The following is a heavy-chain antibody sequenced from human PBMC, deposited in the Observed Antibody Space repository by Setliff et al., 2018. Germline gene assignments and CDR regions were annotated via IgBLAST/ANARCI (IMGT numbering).Heavy chain of an antibody. CDR2: VNPSGGKT. J-gene: IGHJ5*02. CDR3: ARAPWGDDYDSLYTWFDP. CDR1: GYGFTSHY. Sequence: GASVKVSCKTSGYGFTSHYFHWLRQAPGQGLELMGIVNPSGGKTTLSQKFQGRVSMTADASTATVYMELHSLTSEDTAIYYCARAPWGDDYDSLYTWFDPWGQGSLVTVSS. D-gene: IGHD3-22*01. V-gene: IGHV1-46*01.